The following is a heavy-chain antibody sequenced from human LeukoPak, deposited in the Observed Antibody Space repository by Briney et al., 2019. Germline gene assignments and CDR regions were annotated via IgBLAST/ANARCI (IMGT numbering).Heavy chain of an antibody. CDR1: GSFSGYY. CDR3: ARGPRWLRTFDY. V-gene: IGHV4-34*01. Sequence: SETLSLTCAGGSFSGYYWTWIRQPPGKGLEWIGEISHSGITNYNPSLKSRVTISVDTSKNQFSLKLRSVTAADTAVYYCARGPRWLRTFDYWGQGTLVTVSS. CDR2: ISHSGIT. D-gene: IGHD5-12*01. J-gene: IGHJ4*02.